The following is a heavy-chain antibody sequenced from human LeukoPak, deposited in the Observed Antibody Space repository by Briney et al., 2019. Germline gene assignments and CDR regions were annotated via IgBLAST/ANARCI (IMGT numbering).Heavy chain of an antibody. D-gene: IGHD2-21*02. Sequence: SETLSLTCTVSGGSISSYYWSWIRQPPGKGLEWIGYIYYSGSTNYNPSLKSRVTISVDTSKNQFSLKLSSVTAADTAVYYCARRKAYCGGDCYWDCWGQGTLVTVSS. CDR2: IYYSGST. V-gene: IGHV4-59*08. J-gene: IGHJ4*02. CDR1: GGSISSYY. CDR3: ARRKAYCGGDCYWDC.